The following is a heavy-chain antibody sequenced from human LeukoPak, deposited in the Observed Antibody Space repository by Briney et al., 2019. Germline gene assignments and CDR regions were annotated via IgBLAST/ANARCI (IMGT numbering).Heavy chain of an antibody. J-gene: IGHJ4*02. CDR3: TRGTGSFNFEYY. V-gene: IGHV3-43*01. Sequence: GGSLRLSCAVSGFTFEHYSMHWVRQPPGKGLEWVSYISWDGSATSYGDSVRGRFTVSRDNSKNSLYLQMNSLRSEDTAFYYCTRGTGSFNFEYYWGQGTLVTVSS. CDR1: GFTFEHYS. CDR2: ISWDGSAT. D-gene: IGHD1-26*01.